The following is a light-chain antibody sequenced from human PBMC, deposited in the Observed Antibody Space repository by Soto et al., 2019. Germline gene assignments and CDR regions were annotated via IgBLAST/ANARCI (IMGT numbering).Light chain of an antibody. V-gene: IGKV3-15*01. CDR2: GAS. CDR1: QSVSTK. Sequence: EIVMTQSPATLSVSPGERATLSCRATQSVSTKLAWYQQKPGQAPRLLIYGASTGATGIPARFSGNGSGTEFTLIISSLQSEDFAVYYCQQYSSWPLTFGGGTKVEIK. J-gene: IGKJ4*01. CDR3: QQYSSWPLT.